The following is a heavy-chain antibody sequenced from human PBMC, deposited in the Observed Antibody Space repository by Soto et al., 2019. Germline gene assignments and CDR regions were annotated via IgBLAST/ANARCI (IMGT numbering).Heavy chain of an antibody. J-gene: IGHJ3*01. CDR1: GFSFSEYY. D-gene: IGHD3-9*01. CDR3: ARGLRLAFPAFDV. Sequence: QEQLVESGGDLVKPGGSLRLSCKASGFSFSEYYMNWIRQAPGKGLEWLSYIHGGGITIIYADSVRGRFTISRDNSKSSLFLQMDSLRVEDTAVYYCARGLRLAFPAFDVWGQGTVVTVSS. CDR2: IHGGGITI. V-gene: IGHV3-11*01.